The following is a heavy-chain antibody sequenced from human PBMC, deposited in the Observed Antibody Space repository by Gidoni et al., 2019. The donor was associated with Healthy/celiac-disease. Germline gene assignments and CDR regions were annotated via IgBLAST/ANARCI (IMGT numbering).Heavy chain of an antibody. CDR2: ISWDGGST. V-gene: IGHV3-43*01. CDR3: AKDILGRLGANYNPDYYYYGMDV. Sequence: EVQLVESGGVVVQPGGSLRLSCAASGFTFDDYTMHWVRQAPGKGLEWVSLISWDGGSTYYADSVKGRFTISRDNSKNSLYLQMNSLRTEDTALYYCAKDILGRLGANYNPDYYYYGMDVWGQGTTVTVSS. D-gene: IGHD1-26*01. J-gene: IGHJ6*02. CDR1: GFTFDDYT.